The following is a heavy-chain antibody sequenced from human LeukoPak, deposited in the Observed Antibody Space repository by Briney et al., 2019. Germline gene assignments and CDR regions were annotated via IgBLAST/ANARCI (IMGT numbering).Heavy chain of an antibody. V-gene: IGHV1-2*02. CDR3: ARDHY. Sequence: ASVKVSCKASGYTFIAYYMQWVRQAPGQGLEWMGWINPNSGGTDYAQKFQGRVTMTRDTSINTAYMVLSNLRSDDTAVYYCARDHYWGQGTPVTVSS. CDR2: INPNSGGT. J-gene: IGHJ4*02. CDR1: GYTFIAYY.